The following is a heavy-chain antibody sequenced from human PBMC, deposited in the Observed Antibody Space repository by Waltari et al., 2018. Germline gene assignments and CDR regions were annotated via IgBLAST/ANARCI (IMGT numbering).Heavy chain of an antibody. D-gene: IGHD7-27*01. V-gene: IGHV4-31*03. CDR2: IYYSGST. CDR1: GGSISSGGYY. J-gene: IGHJ4*02. CDR3: ARTLRGDGPKVPFDY. Sequence: QVQLQESGPGLVKPSQTLSLTCTVSGGSISSGGYYWSWIRQHTGKGLEWIGYIYYSGSTYYNPSLKSRVTISVDTSKNQFSLKLSSVTAADTAVYYCARTLRGDGPKVPFDYWGQGTLVTVSS.